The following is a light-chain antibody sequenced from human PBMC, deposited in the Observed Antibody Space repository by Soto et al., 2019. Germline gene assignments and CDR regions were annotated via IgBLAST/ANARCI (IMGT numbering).Light chain of an antibody. Sequence: IVSPQSPGTLSVSPVYRATPSGSAGQSINHYLAWYQQKLGQAPRLLIYGAYTRATGIPARFSGSGSGTEFTLTISSLQSEDLVIYYCQQHQNWPPIPLGPRTRREIK. CDR2: GAY. J-gene: IGKJ5*01. CDR1: QSINHY. CDR3: QQHQNWPPIP. V-gene: IGKV3D-15*01.